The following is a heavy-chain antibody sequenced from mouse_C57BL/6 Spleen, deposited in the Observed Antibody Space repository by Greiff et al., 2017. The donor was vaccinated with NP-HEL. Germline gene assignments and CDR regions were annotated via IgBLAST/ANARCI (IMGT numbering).Heavy chain of an antibody. Sequence: VQLQQPGAELVKPGASVKLSCKASGYTFTSYWMQWVKQRPGQGLEWIGEIDPSDSYTNYNQKFKGKATLTVDTSSSTAYMQLSSLTSEDSAVYYCARYYYGSSYKDAMDYWGQGTSVTVSS. J-gene: IGHJ4*01. CDR3: ARYYYGSSYKDAMDY. CDR2: IDPSDSYT. CDR1: GYTFTSYW. V-gene: IGHV1-50*01. D-gene: IGHD1-1*01.